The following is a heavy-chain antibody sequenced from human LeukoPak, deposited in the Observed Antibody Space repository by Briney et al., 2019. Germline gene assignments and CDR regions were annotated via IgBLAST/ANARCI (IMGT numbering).Heavy chain of an antibody. J-gene: IGHJ4*02. V-gene: IGHV4-34*01. Sequence: PSETLSLTCAVYGGSFSGYYWSWIRQPPGKGLEWIGEINHSGSTNYNPSLKSRVIISVDTSKNQFSLKLSSVTAADTAVYYCARGLDYWGQGTLVTVSS. CDR3: ARGLDY. CDR1: GGSFSGYY. CDR2: INHSGST.